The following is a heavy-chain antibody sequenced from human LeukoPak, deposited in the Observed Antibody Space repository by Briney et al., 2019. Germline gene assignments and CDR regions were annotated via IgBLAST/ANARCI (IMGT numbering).Heavy chain of an antibody. D-gene: IGHD4-11*01. CDR2: IYPSGST. CDR3: ARDGSNWSNDYYHGVDV. V-gene: IGHV4-4*02. Sequence: SETLSLTCTVSGGSISNSNWWSWVRQTPGKGLEWIGEIYPSGSTNYNPSLKSRVTISVDTSKNQFSLRLSSVTAADTAVYYCARDGSNWSNDYYHGVDVWGQGTTVTVSS. J-gene: IGHJ6*02. CDR1: GGSISNSNW.